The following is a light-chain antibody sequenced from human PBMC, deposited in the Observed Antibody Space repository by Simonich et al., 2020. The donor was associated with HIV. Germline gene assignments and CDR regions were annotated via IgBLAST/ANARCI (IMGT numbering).Light chain of an antibody. V-gene: IGKV3-15*01. CDR2: GAS. CDR1: QSVSSN. Sequence: EIVMTQSPATLSVSPGERATLSCRASQSVSSNLAWYQQKPGQAPRLLIYGASTRATGIPARFSGSGSGTDFTLTISRLEPEDFAVYYCQQYANSPRTFGQGTKVEIK. J-gene: IGKJ1*01. CDR3: QQYANSPRT.